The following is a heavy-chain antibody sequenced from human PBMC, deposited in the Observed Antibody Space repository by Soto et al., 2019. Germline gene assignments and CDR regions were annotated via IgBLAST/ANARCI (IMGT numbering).Heavy chain of an antibody. CDR2: IYPGDSDT. CDR1: GYSFTSYW. CDR3: ARQSGAAAGSPYYYYGMDV. J-gene: IGHJ6*02. D-gene: IGHD6-13*01. V-gene: IGHV5-51*01. Sequence: HGESLKISCKGSGYSFTSYWIGWVRQMPGKGLEWMGIIYPGDSDTRYSPSFQGQVTISADKSISTAYLQWSSLKASDTAMYYCARQSGAAAGSPYYYYGMDVWGQGTTVTV.